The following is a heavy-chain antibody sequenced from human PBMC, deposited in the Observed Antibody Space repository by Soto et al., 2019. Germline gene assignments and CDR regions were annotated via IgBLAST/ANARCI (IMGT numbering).Heavy chain of an antibody. D-gene: IGHD6-19*01. V-gene: IGHV1-24*01. CDR3: ATDGLGQDYYYYGMDV. J-gene: IGHJ6*02. CDR1: GYTLTELS. Sequence: ASVKVSCKVSGYTLTELSMHWVRQAPGKGLEWMGGFDPEDGETIYAQKFQGRVTMTEDTSTDTAYMELSSLRSEDTAVYYCATDGLGQDYYYYGMDVWGQGTTVTVSS. CDR2: FDPEDGET.